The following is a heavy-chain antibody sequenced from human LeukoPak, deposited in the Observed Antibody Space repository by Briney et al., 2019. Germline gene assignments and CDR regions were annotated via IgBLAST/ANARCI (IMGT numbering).Heavy chain of an antibody. CDR1: GYTFTSYY. CDR3: ARDPYDSSDYYLERYGMDV. D-gene: IGHD3-22*01. CDR2: INPSGGST. J-gene: IGHJ6*02. Sequence: ASVKVSCKASGYTFTSYYMHWVRQAPAQGLEWMGIINPSGGSTSYAQKFQGRVTMTRDTSTSTVYMELSSLRSEDTAVYYCARDPYDSSDYYLERYGMDVWGQGTTVTVSS. V-gene: IGHV1-46*01.